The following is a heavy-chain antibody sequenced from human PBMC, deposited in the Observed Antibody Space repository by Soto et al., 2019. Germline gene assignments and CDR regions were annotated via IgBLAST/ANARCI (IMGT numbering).Heavy chain of an antibody. CDR2: INPQTGGT. CDR1: GYTFTGYS. V-gene: IGHV1-2*02. CDR3: ARERYQVISDGMDV. J-gene: IGHJ6*02. Sequence: QVQLVQSGAEVKTPGASVRVSCKASGYTFTGYSIHWVREAPGQGLEWMGWINPQTGGTSYAQKFQGRVTLSRDTSINTAYLELSRLTFDDAAVYFCARERYQVISDGMDVWGQGTTVTVSS. D-gene: IGHD2-2*01.